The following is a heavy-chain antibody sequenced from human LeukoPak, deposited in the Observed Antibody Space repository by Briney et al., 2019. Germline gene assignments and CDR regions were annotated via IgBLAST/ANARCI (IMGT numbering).Heavy chain of an antibody. V-gene: IGHV3-9*01. CDR3: AKGLPSSWYFEYYFDY. J-gene: IGHJ4*02. D-gene: IGHD6-13*01. CDR1: GFTFDDYA. Sequence: HPGGSLRLSCAASGFTFDDYAMHWVRHAPGKGLEWVSGISWNSGSIGYADSVKGRFTISRDNAKNSLDLQMNSLRAEDTALYYCAKGLPSSWYFEYYFDYWGQGTLVTVSS. CDR2: ISWNSGSI.